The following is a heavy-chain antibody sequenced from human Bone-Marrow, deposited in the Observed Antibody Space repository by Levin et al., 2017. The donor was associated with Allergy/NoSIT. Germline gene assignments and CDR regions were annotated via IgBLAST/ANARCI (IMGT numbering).Heavy chain of an antibody. V-gene: IGHV4-30-4*01. CDR2: IYNSGSA. CDR3: ARATTWAPQIDD. Sequence: SETLSLTCTVSGGSIRSGDYYWTWIRQPPGKGLEWIGYIYNSGSAYYNASLKSRLTISLDTAKNQFSLHLSSVTGADTAVYYCARATTWAPQIDDWGRGTLVTVSS. J-gene: IGHJ4*02. D-gene: IGHD1-14*01. CDR1: GGSIRSGDYY.